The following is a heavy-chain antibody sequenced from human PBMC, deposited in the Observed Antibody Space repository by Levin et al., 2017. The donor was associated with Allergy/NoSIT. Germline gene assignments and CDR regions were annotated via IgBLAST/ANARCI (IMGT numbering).Heavy chain of an antibody. J-gene: IGHJ4*02. Sequence: PSETLSLTCTVSGGSINSYYWSWLRQPPGKGLEWIGYISYSGSTKYNPSLKSRVTISVDTSKSQFSLKLSSVTAADTAVYYCARHSGQWLPQDWGQGTLVTVSS. CDR1: GGSINSYY. CDR3: ARHSGQWLPQD. CDR2: ISYSGST. V-gene: IGHV4-59*08. D-gene: IGHD6-19*01.